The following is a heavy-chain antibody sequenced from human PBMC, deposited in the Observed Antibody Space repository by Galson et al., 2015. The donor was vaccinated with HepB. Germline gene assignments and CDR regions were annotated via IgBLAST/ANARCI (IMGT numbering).Heavy chain of an antibody. CDR3: AKDYYDFWSGYFEPYYYYGMDV. CDR1: GFTFSSYS. Sequence: LRLSCAASGFTFSSYSMNWVRQAPGKGLEWVSSISSSTTYIHYADSVKGRFIISRDNAKNSMYLQMNSLRGEDTAVYYCAKDYYDFWSGYFEPYYYYGMDVWGQGTTVTVSS. V-gene: IGHV3-21*01. CDR2: ISSSTTYI. D-gene: IGHD3-3*01. J-gene: IGHJ6*02.